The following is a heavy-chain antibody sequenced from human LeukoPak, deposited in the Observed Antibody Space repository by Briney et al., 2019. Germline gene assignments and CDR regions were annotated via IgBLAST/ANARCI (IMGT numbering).Heavy chain of an antibody. V-gene: IGHV4-4*07. CDR3: ARDYDFWSGPVVGDAFDI. J-gene: IGHJ3*02. CDR1: GGSISSYY. CDR2: IYTSGGT. Sequence: SETLSLTCTVSGGSISSYYWSWIRQPAGKGLEWIGRIYTSGGTNYNPSLKSRVTMSVDTSKNQFSLKLSSVTAADTAVYYCARDYDFWSGPVVGDAFDIWGQGTMVTVSS. D-gene: IGHD3-3*01.